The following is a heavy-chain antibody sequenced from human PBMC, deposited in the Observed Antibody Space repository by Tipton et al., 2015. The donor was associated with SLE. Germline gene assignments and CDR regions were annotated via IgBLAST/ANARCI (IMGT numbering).Heavy chain of an antibody. Sequence: QVQLVQSGAEMKKPGASVTVSCETSGSTFTGYYLHWVRQAPGQGLEWLGWINVNSGATNSPQTFQGRVTMTWHTSSRTAFMELSSLTFDDTAMYYCARPLVTTIPAFDSWGQGSLVTVTS. CDR3: ARPLVTTIPAFDS. CDR1: GSTFTGYY. D-gene: IGHD2-2*02. V-gene: IGHV1-2*02. CDR2: INVNSGAT. J-gene: IGHJ4*02.